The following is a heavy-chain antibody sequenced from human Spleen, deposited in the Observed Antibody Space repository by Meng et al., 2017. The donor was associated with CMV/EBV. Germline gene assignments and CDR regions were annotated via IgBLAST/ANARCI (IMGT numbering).Heavy chain of an antibody. CDR2: INTYNGNT. D-gene: IGHD7-27*01. J-gene: IGHJ2*01. V-gene: IGHV1-18*01. CDR1: GYTFNTHS. Sequence: ASVKVSCKASGYTFNTHSINWVRQAPGQGLEWMGWINTYNGNTKFAQKFQGRVTLTTDSSTTTAFMELRSLRSDATAVYYCARDEANWGFCDLWGRGTLVTVSS. CDR3: ARDEANWGFCDL.